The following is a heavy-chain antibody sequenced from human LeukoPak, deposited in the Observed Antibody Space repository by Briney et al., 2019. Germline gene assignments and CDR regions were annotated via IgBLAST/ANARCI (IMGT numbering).Heavy chain of an antibody. CDR3: ASLGGYISGDDIIDI. Sequence: GGSLRLSCAVSGFTFSDHHMDWFPQAPGKGLEWVGRIREKANRHTTEYPASVKGSFSISRDDSKKSLFMQMKSLKTEDTAVYYCASLGGYISGDDIIDIWGQGTMVTVSS. V-gene: IGHV3-72*01. CDR2: IREKANRHTT. D-gene: IGHD5-18*01. CDR1: GFTFSDHH. J-gene: IGHJ3*02.